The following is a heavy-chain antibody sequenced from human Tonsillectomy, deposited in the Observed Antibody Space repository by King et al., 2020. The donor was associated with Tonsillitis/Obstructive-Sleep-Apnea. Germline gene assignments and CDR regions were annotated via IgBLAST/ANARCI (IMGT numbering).Heavy chain of an antibody. CDR3: ARHLYFYDTSGYSQFDP. CDR2: IYYTWTT. Sequence: LQRQESGPGLVKPSETLSLTCTVSGGSINSSSYYWGWVRQPPVKRLEGSGSIYYTWTTSYNPSLKSRVTIYVDTSKKHFSLKLSSVTAADTAVYYCARHLYFYDTSGYSQFDPWGQGTLVTVSS. V-gene: IGHV4-39*01. J-gene: IGHJ5*02. D-gene: IGHD3-22*01. CDR1: GGSINSSSYY.